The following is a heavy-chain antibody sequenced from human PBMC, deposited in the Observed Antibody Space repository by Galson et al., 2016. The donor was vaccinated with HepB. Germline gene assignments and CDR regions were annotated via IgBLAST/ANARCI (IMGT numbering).Heavy chain of an antibody. CDR2: IYPGDSDT. J-gene: IGHJ4*02. Sequence: QSGAEVKKPGESLKISCKESGYSFTSYWIGWVRQMPGKGLEWMGIIYPGDSDTRYSPSFQGQVTISVDKSTTTAHLQWSSLKASDTAMYYCVRRGRGDGYKSRGYYFDSWGQGTLVTGSS. V-gene: IGHV5-51*01. D-gene: IGHD5-24*01. CDR1: GYSFTSYW. CDR3: VRRGRGDGYKSRGYYFDS.